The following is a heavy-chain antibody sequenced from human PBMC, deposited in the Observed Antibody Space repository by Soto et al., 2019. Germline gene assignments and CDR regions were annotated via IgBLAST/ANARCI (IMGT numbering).Heavy chain of an antibody. J-gene: IGHJ4*02. CDR1: GYTFTSYY. CDR2: INPSGGST. D-gene: IGHD3-10*01. CDR3: ARDPTQLLWFGEFPQPPFDY. V-gene: IGHV1-46*01. Sequence: GASVKVSCKASGYTFTSYYMHWVRQAPGQGLEWMGIINPSGGSTSYAQKFQGRVTMTRDTSTSTVYMELSSLRSEDTAVYYCARDPTQLLWFGEFPQPPFDYWGQGTLVTVS.